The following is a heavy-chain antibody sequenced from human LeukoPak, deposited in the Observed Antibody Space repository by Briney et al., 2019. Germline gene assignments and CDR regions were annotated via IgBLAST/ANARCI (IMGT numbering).Heavy chain of an antibody. Sequence: ASVKVSCKASGYTFTSYDINWVRQATGQGLEWMGWMNPNSGNTGYAQKFQGRVTITRNTSISTAYMELSSLRSEDTAVYYCARGHGGRRSYQRPCFDPWGQGTLVTVSS. J-gene: IGHJ5*02. V-gene: IGHV1-8*03. CDR3: ARGHGGRRSYQRPCFDP. CDR2: MNPNSGNT. CDR1: GYTFTSYD. D-gene: IGHD1-26*01.